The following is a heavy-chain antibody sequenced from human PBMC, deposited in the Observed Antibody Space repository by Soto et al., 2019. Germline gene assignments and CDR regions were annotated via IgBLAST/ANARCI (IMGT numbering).Heavy chain of an antibody. Sequence: PGGSLRLSCAASGFTFSSYGMHWVRQAPGKGLEWVAVIWYDGSNKYYADSVKGRFTISRDNSKNTLYLQMNSLRAEDTAVYYCARDATFHYYYGIVVWGQGTTVPVFS. CDR2: IWYDGSNK. J-gene: IGHJ6*02. CDR3: ARDATFHYYYGIVV. V-gene: IGHV3-33*01. CDR1: GFTFSSYG.